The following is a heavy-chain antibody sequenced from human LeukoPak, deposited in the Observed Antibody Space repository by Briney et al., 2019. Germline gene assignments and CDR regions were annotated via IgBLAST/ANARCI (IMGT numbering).Heavy chain of an antibody. D-gene: IGHD2-8*01. CDR2: ISDDGRHN. J-gene: IGHJ4*02. Sequence: PGGCLRLSCAASGFTFSNYGMHWVRQAPGKGLEWVAVISDDGRHNYYADSVKGRFAISRDNSKSTLYLQMNSLRDDDSAAYFCARVYLERLTAGYFDHWGQGTQVTVSP. CDR1: GFTFSNYG. CDR3: ARVYLERLTAGYFDH. V-gene: IGHV3-30*03.